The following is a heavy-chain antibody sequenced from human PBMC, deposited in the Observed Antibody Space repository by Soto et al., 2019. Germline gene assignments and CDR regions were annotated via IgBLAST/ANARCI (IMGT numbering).Heavy chain of an antibody. Sequence: SETLSLTCTVSGGSISGYYWSWIRQPPGEGLEWIGYIDYSGSTNYNPPLKSRVTIPVDMSKNQSSLKPPSVTAADTAMYGCARIEDYVVLGRWLDPWGQGTLVTVSS. CDR1: GGSISGYY. CDR2: IDYSGST. V-gene: IGHV4-59*01. D-gene: IGHD4-17*01. J-gene: IGHJ5*02. CDR3: ARIEDYVVLGRWLDP.